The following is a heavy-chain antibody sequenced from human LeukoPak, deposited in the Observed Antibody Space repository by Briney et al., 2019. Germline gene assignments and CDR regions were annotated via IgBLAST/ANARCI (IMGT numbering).Heavy chain of an antibody. CDR3: SRLLPSRPDFYFDY. CDR2: IYSSGTT. V-gene: IGHV4-4*09. Sequence: SETLSLTCTVSGASISSDYWSWIRQPPGRRPEWIGYIYSSGTTKYNPSLRSRVTISIDTSKNQFSLKLTSMTAADTAVYFCSRLLPSRPDFYFDYWGQGTLVTVSS. J-gene: IGHJ4*02. D-gene: IGHD6-6*01. CDR1: GASISSDY.